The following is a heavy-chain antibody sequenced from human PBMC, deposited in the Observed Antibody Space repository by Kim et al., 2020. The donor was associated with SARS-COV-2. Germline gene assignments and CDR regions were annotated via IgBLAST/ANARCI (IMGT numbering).Heavy chain of an antibody. V-gene: IGHV3-53*01. Sequence: VKGRFTISRDNSKSALYLQMNSLRSEDTAVYYCARDYYSSGWYGGAFDPWGQGTLVTVSS. D-gene: IGHD6-19*01. J-gene: IGHJ5*02. CDR3: ARDYYSSGWYGGAFDP.